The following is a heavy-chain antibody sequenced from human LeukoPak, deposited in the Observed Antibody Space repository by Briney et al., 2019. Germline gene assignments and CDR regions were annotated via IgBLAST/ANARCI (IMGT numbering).Heavy chain of an antibody. J-gene: IGHJ4*02. CDR1: GFTVSSNY. D-gene: IGHD3-3*02. V-gene: IGHV3-53*01. CDR2: IYSGGST. CDR3: ARGISSNRVDFDF. Sequence: PGGSLRLSCAASGFTVSSNYMSWVRQAPGKGLEWVSVIYSGGSTYYADSVKGRFTISRDNSKSTLYLQMNSLRAEDTAVYYCARGISSNRVDFDFWGQGTLVTVSS.